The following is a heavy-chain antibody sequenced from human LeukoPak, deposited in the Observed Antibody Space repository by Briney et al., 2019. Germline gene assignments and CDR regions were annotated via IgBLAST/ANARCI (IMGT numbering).Heavy chain of an antibody. CDR2: IYYSGST. J-gene: IGHJ4*02. V-gene: IGHV4-39*01. CDR1: GGSISSSSYY. Sequence: PSETLSLTCTVSGGSISSSSYYWVWIRQPPGKGLEWIGSIYYSGSTYYNPSLKSRVTISVDTSKNQFSLKLSSVTAADTAVYYCARQRIAARPDYFDYWGQGTLVTVSS. CDR3: ARQRIAARPDYFDY. D-gene: IGHD6-6*01.